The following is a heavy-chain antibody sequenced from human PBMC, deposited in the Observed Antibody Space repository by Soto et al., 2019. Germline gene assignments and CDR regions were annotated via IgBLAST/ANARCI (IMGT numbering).Heavy chain of an antibody. CDR1: GGSISSGGYY. CDR2: IYYSGST. J-gene: IGHJ5*02. Sequence: QVQLQESGPGLVKPSQTLSLTCTVSGGSISSGGYYWSWIRQHPGKGLEWIGYIYYSGSTYYNPSAKSRVTRAGDTSKDQVSLKLGSVTAADTAVYYCARGLVVAATAVRWFDPWGQGTLVTVSS. V-gene: IGHV4-31*03. D-gene: IGHD2-15*01. CDR3: ARGLVVAATAVRWFDP.